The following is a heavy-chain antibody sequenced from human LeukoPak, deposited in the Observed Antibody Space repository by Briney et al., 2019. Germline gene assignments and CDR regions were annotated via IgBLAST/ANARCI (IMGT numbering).Heavy chain of an antibody. V-gene: IGHV3-48*01. Sequence: GGSLRLSCAASGFTFSSYSMNWVRQAPGKGLEWVSYISSSSSTIYYADSVKGRFTISRDNAKNSLYLQMNSLRAEDTAVYYCARDSQYSSGWYADWYFDLWGRGTLVTVSS. CDR3: ARDSQYSSGWYADWYFDL. D-gene: IGHD6-19*01. J-gene: IGHJ2*01. CDR1: GFTFSSYS. CDR2: ISSSSSTI.